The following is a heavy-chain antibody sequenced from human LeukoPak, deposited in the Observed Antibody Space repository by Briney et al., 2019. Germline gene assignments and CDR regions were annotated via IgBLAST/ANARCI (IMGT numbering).Heavy chain of an antibody. Sequence: SVKVSCKASGGTFSSYAISWVRQAPGQGLEWMGGIIPIFGTANYAQKFQGRVTITAEESTSTAYVELSSLRSEDTAVYYCARSNGVAVAGYYYYYGMDVWGQGTTVTVSS. CDR3: ARSNGVAVAGYYYYYGMDV. CDR2: IIPIFGTA. CDR1: GGTFSSYA. J-gene: IGHJ6*02. V-gene: IGHV1-69*13. D-gene: IGHD6-19*01.